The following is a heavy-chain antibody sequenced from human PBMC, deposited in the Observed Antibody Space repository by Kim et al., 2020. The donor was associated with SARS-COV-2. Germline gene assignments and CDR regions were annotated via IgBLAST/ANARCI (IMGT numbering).Heavy chain of an antibody. J-gene: IGHJ4*02. CDR3: VRKGEDY. CDR2: EDGDHI. D-gene: IGHD3-16*01. V-gene: IGHV3-33*01. Sequence: EDGDHIYYADSVKGRFTISRDNSKDKVYLQMNSLRVEDTAVYYCVRKGEDYWGQGTLVTVSS.